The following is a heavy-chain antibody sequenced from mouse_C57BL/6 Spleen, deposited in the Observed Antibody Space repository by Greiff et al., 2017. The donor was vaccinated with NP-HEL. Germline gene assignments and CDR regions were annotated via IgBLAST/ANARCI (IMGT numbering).Heavy chain of an antibody. J-gene: IGHJ2*01. CDR2: IYPGDGDT. CDR1: GYAFSSYW. V-gene: IGHV1-80*01. CDR3: ARPTYYSNYPYYFDY. Sequence: QVQLQQSGAELVKPGASVKISCKASGYAFSSYWMNWVKQRPGKGLEWIGQIYPGDGDTNYNGKFKGKATLTADKSSSTAYMQLSSLTSEDAAVYFCARPTYYSNYPYYFDYWGQGTTLTVSS. D-gene: IGHD2-5*01.